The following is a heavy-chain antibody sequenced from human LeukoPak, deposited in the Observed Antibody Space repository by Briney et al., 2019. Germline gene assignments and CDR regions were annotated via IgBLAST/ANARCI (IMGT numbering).Heavy chain of an antibody. CDR3: ARGYYYFDY. V-gene: IGHV3-33*01. J-gene: IGHJ4*02. D-gene: IGHD1-1*01. Sequence: GGSLRLSCAASGFTFSSYGMHWVRQAPGEGLEWVAVIWYDGSNKYYADSVKGRFTISRDNSKNTLYLQMNSLRAEDTAVYYCARGYYYFDYWGQGTLVTVSS. CDR1: GFTFSSYG. CDR2: IWYDGSNK.